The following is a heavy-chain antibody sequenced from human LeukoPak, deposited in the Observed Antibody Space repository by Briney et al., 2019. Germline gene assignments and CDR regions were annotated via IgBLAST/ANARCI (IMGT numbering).Heavy chain of an antibody. CDR1: GFSISRYW. CDR2: IKPDGSER. CDR3: ARDERGPTH. D-gene: IGHD3-10*01. Sequence: GGSLRLSCAPSGFSISRYWMTWVRQAPGKGLELLANIKPDGSERYYVDSVEGRFSISRDNAKNSLYFQMNSLRVEDTAVYYCARDERGPTHWGQGTLVIVSS. V-gene: IGHV3-7*01. J-gene: IGHJ4*02.